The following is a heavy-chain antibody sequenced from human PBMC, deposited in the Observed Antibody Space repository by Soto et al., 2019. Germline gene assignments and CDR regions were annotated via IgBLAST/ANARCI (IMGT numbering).Heavy chain of an antibody. Sequence: HPGGSLRLSCAASGFTFSDYGVHWVRQAPGKGLEWVAGIWYDGRNKYYADSVKGRFTISRDNSKDTLYLQMNSLRAEDTAVYYCARSLAVAPGWFDPWGQGTLVTVSS. CDR1: GFTFSDYG. CDR2: IWYDGRNK. J-gene: IGHJ5*02. V-gene: IGHV3-33*01. CDR3: ARSLAVAPGWFDP. D-gene: IGHD6-19*01.